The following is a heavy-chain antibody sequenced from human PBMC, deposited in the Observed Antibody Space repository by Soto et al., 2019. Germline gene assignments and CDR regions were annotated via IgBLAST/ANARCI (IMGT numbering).Heavy chain of an antibody. CDR2: IYYSGST. CDR1: GGSISSYY. Sequence: SETLSLTCTVSGGSISSYYWSWIRQPPGKGLEWIGYIYYSGSTNYNPSLKSRVTISVDTSKNQFSLKLSSVTAADTAVYYCARAAYDFWSGYYMPGFLGYYYYYMDVWGKGTTVTVSS. J-gene: IGHJ6*03. V-gene: IGHV4-59*01. D-gene: IGHD3-3*01. CDR3: ARAAYDFWSGYYMPGFLGYYYYYMDV.